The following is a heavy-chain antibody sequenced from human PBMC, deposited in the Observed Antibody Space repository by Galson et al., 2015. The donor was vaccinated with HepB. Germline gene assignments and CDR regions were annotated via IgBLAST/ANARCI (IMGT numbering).Heavy chain of an antibody. CDR3: ARGGVVVLAGTRNAHLDY. J-gene: IGHJ4*02. CDR1: GFTFSHYA. Sequence: SLRLSCAASGFTFSHYAMHWVRQAPGKGLEHVSVISHDGGATYYANSVKGRFTISRDNSKNTLYLQMGSLRADDMGMYYCARGGVVVLAGTRNAHLDYWGQGTLVTVSS. CDR2: ISHDGGAT. D-gene: IGHD2-2*01. V-gene: IGHV3-64*01.